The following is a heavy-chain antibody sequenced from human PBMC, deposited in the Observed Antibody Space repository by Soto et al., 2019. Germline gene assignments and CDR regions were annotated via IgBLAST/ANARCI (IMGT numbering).Heavy chain of an antibody. CDR2: IYYSGST. J-gene: IGHJ4*02. V-gene: IGHV4-59*01. CDR3: ARGQSFDY. CDR1: GGSISSYC. Sequence: SETLSLTCTVSGGSISSYCWSWIRQPPGKGLEWIGYIYYSGSTNYNPSLKSRVTISVDTSKNQFSLKLSSVTAADTAVYYCARGQSFDYWGQGTLVTVSS.